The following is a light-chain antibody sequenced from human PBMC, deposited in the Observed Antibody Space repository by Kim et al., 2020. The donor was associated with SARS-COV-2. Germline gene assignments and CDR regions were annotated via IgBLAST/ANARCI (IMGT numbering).Light chain of an antibody. CDR2: GAS. V-gene: IGKV3-15*01. Sequence: SVSPGESATLSCRASQSVSSNLAWYQQKPGQAPSLLIYGASTRATGIPSRFSGSGSGTEFTLTISSLQSEDFAVYSCQQYNNWPYTFGQGTKLEI. CDR3: QQYNNWPYT. CDR1: QSVSSN. J-gene: IGKJ2*01.